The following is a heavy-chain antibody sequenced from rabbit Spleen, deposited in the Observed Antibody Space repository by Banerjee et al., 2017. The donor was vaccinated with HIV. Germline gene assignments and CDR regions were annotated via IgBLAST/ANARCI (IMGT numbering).Heavy chain of an antibody. V-gene: IGHV1S45*01. Sequence: QEQLEESGGDLVKPEGSLTLTCTASGFSFSSNYWICWVRQAPGKGLEWIACIYGGSGSTYYASWAKGRFTGSKTSSTTVTLQMTSLTAADTATYFCARDTGSSFSSYGMDLWGQGTLVTVS. J-gene: IGHJ6*01. D-gene: IGHD8-1*01. CDR1: GFSFSSNYW. CDR2: IYGGSGST. CDR3: ARDTGSSFSSYGMDL.